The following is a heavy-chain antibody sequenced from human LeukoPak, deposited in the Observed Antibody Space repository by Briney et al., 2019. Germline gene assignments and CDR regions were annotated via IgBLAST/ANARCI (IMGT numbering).Heavy chain of an antibody. D-gene: IGHD2-8*01. J-gene: IGHJ2*01. CDR1: GYTFTGYY. CDR3: ARAGATYLGYCTNGVCYTQGHWYFDL. Sequence: GASVKVSCKASGYTFTGYYMHWVRQAPGQGLEWMGWINPNSGGTNYAQKFQGRVTMTRDTSISTAYMELSRLRSDDTAVYYCARAGATYLGYCTNGVCYTQGHWYFDLWGRGTLVTVSS. CDR2: INPNSGGT. V-gene: IGHV1-2*02.